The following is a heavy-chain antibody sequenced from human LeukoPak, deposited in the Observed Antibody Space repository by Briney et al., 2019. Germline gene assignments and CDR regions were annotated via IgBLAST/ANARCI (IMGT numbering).Heavy chain of an antibody. CDR1: GFTFSSYS. CDR3: ARDRYYYGSGVPDAFDI. CDR2: ISGSSSYI. Sequence: PGGSLRLSCAASGFTFSSYSMNWVRQAPGKGLEWVSSISGSSSYIYYADSVKGRFTISRDNAKNSLYLQMNSLRAEDTAVYYCARDRYYYGSGVPDAFDIWGQGTMVTVSS. J-gene: IGHJ3*02. V-gene: IGHV3-21*01. D-gene: IGHD3-10*01.